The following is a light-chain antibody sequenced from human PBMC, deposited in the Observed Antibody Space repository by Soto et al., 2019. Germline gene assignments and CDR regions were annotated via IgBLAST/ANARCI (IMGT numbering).Light chain of an antibody. CDR3: GMWDSSLRLVV. Sequence: QSVLTQPPSVSAAPGQKVTISCSGSSSNIGNNYVSWYQQLPGTAPKLLIYDTIRRPSGIPDRFSGSKSGTSATLDITGLQTGDEADYYCGMWDSSLRLVVFAGGTKLTVL. V-gene: IGLV1-51*01. CDR2: DTI. J-gene: IGLJ2*01. CDR1: SSNIGNNY.